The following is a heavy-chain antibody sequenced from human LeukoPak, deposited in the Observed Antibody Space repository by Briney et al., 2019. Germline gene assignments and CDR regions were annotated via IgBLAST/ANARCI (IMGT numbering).Heavy chain of an antibody. J-gene: IGHJ6*02. CDR1: GFTFRSHA. CDR2: IYENGGTT. Sequence: PGGSLRLSCVGSGFTFRSHAMSWVRQAPEKGLEFVSGIYENGGTTYYADSVKGRFSISRDNSKNTLYLQMNSLRAEDTAVYYCARDTLGSTSRRGYYYYGMDVWGQGTTVTVSS. CDR3: ARDTLGSTSRRGYYYYGMDV. D-gene: IGHD2-2*01. V-gene: IGHV3-23*01.